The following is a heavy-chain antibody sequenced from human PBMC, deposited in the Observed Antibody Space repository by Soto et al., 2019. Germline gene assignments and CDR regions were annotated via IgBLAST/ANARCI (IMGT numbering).Heavy chain of an antibody. Sequence: PSETLSLTCAVYGGPFSGYYWSWIRQPPGKGLEWIGEINHSGSTNYNPSLKSRVTISVDTSKNQFSLKLSSVTAADTAVYYCAKTGDIVVEGGAFDIWGQGTMVTVSS. CDR2: INHSGST. CDR1: GGPFSGYY. D-gene: IGHD2-2*01. J-gene: IGHJ3*02. CDR3: AKTGDIVVEGGAFDI. V-gene: IGHV4-34*01.